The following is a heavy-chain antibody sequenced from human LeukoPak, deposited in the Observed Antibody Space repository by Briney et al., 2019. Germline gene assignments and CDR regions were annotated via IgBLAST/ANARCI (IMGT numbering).Heavy chain of an antibody. CDR2: IRYDGNDK. D-gene: IGHD3-10*01. CDR1: GFTFSSHD. J-gene: IGHJ5*02. CDR3: AKDLMRDRWFGES. Sequence: AGGSLRLSCAASGFTFSSHDMHWVRQAPGKGLEWVAFIRYDGNDKFYAESVKGRFTISRDTSRNTLYLQMNSLRLEDTAVYYCAKDLMRDRWFGESWGQGTLVTVSS. V-gene: IGHV3-30*02.